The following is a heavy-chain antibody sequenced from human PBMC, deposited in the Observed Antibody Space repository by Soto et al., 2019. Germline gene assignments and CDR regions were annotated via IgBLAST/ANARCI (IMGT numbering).Heavy chain of an antibody. J-gene: IGHJ4*02. CDR1: GGSISSGGYD. D-gene: IGHD2-15*01. Sequence: PSETLSLTCTVSGGSISSGGYDWSWIRQHPGKGLEWIGYIYYSGSTYYNPSLKSRVTISVDTSKNQFSLKLSSVTAADTAVYYCAREVVVAARYFDYWGQGTLVTVSS. CDR3: AREVVVAARYFDY. CDR2: IYYSGST. V-gene: IGHV4-31*03.